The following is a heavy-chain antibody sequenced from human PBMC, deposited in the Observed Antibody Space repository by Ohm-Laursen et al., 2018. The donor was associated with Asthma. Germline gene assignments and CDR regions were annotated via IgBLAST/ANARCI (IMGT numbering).Heavy chain of an antibody. Sequence: GTLSLTCTVSGDAISSYSWSWIRQLPGKGLEWIGYIHYTGNTNYNAALKSRVTISGDMSKNQFSLKVSSVTAADTAVYFCARLSISGFYSWIDPWGQGTLVTVSS. CDR2: IHYTGNT. V-gene: IGHV4-59*01. CDR1: GDAISSYS. J-gene: IGHJ5*02. CDR3: ARLSISGFYSWIDP. D-gene: IGHD2-21*01.